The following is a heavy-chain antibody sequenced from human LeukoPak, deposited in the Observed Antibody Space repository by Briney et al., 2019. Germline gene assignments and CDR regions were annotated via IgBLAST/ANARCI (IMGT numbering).Heavy chain of an antibody. CDR2: IQYDGSNK. Sequence: GGSLRLSCAASGFTFSNYGMHWVRQAPGKGLEWVASIQYDGSNKYYADSVKGRFTISRDNSKNTLYLQMNSLRAEDTAVYYYAKKTIVGATVNAFDIWGQGTMVTVSS. CDR3: AKKTIVGATVNAFDI. J-gene: IGHJ3*02. CDR1: GFTFSNYG. D-gene: IGHD1-26*01. V-gene: IGHV3-30*02.